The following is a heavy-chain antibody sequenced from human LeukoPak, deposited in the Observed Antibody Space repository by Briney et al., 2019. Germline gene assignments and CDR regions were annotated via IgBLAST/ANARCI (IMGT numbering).Heavy chain of an antibody. CDR2: INLKSGDT. Sequence: GASVKVSCKASGYTFTSYYMHWVRQAPGQGLEWMGWINLKSGDTNNAQKFQGRVTLTRDTSISTAYMELSSLRSDDTAVYYCARDLETGGNWFDPWGQGTLVTVSS. D-gene: IGHD3-16*01. J-gene: IGHJ5*02. CDR1: GYTFTSYY. V-gene: IGHV1-2*02. CDR3: ARDLETGGNWFDP.